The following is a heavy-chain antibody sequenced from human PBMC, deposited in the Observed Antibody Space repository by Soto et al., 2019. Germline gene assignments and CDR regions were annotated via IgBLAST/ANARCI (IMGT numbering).Heavy chain of an antibody. Sequence: SETLSLTCTVSGGSISSYYWSWIRQPPGKGLEWIGYIYYSGSTNYNPSLKSRVTISVDTSKNQFSLKLSSVTAADTAVYYCARDRIYFDSSGYYWDYFDYWGQGTLVTVSS. J-gene: IGHJ4*02. CDR1: GGSISSYY. V-gene: IGHV4-59*01. CDR2: IYYSGST. D-gene: IGHD3-22*01. CDR3: ARDRIYFDSSGYYWDYFDY.